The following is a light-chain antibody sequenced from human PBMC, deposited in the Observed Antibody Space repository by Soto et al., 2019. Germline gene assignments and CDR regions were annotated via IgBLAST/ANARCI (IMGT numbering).Light chain of an antibody. Sequence: EIVLTQSPAALSVSPGERVTLSCRASQGIGDTLAWYQQKPGQTPRLLIYDSSTRAIGIPIRFSGSRSGTDFILTINGLQFEDFAVYYCQRYNNWPLTFGGGTKVEIK. CDR1: QGIGDT. V-gene: IGKV3-15*01. CDR2: DSS. J-gene: IGKJ4*01. CDR3: QRYNNWPLT.